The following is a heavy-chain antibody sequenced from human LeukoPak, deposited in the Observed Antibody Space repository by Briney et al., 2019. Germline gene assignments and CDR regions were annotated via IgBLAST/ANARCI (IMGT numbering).Heavy chain of an antibody. V-gene: IGHV1-2*02. CDR2: INPNNGGT. J-gene: IGHJ4*02. CDR3: AIFNDDRV. Sequence: ASVKVSCMASGYTFTGYYMHWVRQAPGQGLEYMGWINPNNGGTNYAQKFQGRVTMTRDTSISAAYMELSRLRSDDTAVYYCAIFNDDRVWGQGTLVTVSS. D-gene: IGHD1-1*01. CDR1: GYTFTGYY.